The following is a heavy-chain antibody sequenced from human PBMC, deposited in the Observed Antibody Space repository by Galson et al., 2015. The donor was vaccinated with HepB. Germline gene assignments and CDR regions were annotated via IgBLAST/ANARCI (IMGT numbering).Heavy chain of an antibody. J-gene: IGHJ4*02. CDR2: IKSKTDGGTT. CDR3: TTENAYSSGWDHYYFDY. D-gene: IGHD6-19*01. Sequence: SLRLSCAASGFTFSNAWMSWVRQAPGKGLEWVGRIKSKTDGGTTDYAAPVKGRFTISRDDSKNTLYLQMNSLKTEDTAVYYCTTENAYSSGWDHYYFDYWGQGTLVTVSS. V-gene: IGHV3-15*01. CDR1: GFTFSNAW.